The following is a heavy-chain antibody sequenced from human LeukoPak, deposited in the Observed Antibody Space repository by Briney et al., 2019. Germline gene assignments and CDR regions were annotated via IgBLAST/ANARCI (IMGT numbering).Heavy chain of an antibody. D-gene: IGHD3-9*01. CDR3: ARGRDFDILTGPGYGVDV. V-gene: IGHV1-46*01. CDR2: INPNSGGT. CDR1: GYTFTRYY. J-gene: IGHJ6*02. Sequence: ASVTVSCKASGYTFTRYYVFWVRQAPGQGLEWMGIINPNSGGTGYAQKFQGRVTMTRDTSTSTAYMDLTSLRAEDTAVYYCARGRDFDILTGPGYGVDVWGQGTTVTVSS.